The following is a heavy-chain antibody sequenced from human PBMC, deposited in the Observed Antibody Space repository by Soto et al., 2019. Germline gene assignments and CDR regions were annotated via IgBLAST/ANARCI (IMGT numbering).Heavy chain of an antibody. CDR2: IYSGGST. J-gene: IGHJ6*03. V-gene: IGHV3-53*04. CDR1: GVTVSSNY. D-gene: IGHD2-2*01. CDR3: ARGVGVPAAMLYYYDYMDV. Sequence: GGSLRLSCAASGVTVSSNYVSWVRQAPGKGLEWVSVIYSGGSTYYADSVKGRFTISRHNSKNTLYLQMNSLRAEDTAVYYCARGVGVPAAMLYYYDYMDVWGKGTTVTVSS.